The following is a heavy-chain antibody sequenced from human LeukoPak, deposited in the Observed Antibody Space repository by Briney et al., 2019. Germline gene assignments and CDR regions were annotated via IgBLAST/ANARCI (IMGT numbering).Heavy chain of an antibody. V-gene: IGHV1-24*01. J-gene: IGHJ6*03. Sequence: ASVKVSCKVSGYTLTELSMHWVRQAPGKGLEWMGGFDPEDGETIYAQKFQGRVTMTEDTSTDTDYMELSSLRSEDTAVYYCARTSRTGSAGSGMGYYYYYMDVWGKGTTVTVSS. D-gene: IGHD3-10*01. CDR3: ARTSRTGSAGSGMGYYYYYMDV. CDR2: FDPEDGET. CDR1: GYTLTELS.